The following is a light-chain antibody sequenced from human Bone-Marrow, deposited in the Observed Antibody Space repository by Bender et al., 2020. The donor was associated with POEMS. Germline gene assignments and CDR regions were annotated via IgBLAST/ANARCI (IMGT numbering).Light chain of an antibody. CDR2: EAS. Sequence: QSALTQPASVSESPGQSITISCTGTTSDLGSYFPVSWYQQVPGKAPRLMIYEASKRPSGVSDRFSGSRSGNTASLTISGLQAEDEADYYCCSYRNDKTYVFGTGTKVTVL. V-gene: IGLV2-23*01. CDR3: CSYRNDKTYV. J-gene: IGLJ1*01. CDR1: TSDLGSYFP.